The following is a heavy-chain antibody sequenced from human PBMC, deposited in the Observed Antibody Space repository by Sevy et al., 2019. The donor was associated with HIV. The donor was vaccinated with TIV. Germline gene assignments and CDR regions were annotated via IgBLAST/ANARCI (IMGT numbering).Heavy chain of an antibody. CDR1: GFTFSSYG. CDR2: IWYDGSNK. V-gene: IGHV3-33*01. J-gene: IGHJ4*02. Sequence: GGSLRLSCAASGFTFSSYGMHWVRQAPGKGLEWVAVIWYDGSNKYYADSVKGRFTISRDNSKNTLYLQMNSLRAEDTAVYYCARGPTKYSISTSGGYFDYWGQGTLVTVSS. CDR3: ARGPTKYSISTSGGYFDY. D-gene: IGHD6-13*01.